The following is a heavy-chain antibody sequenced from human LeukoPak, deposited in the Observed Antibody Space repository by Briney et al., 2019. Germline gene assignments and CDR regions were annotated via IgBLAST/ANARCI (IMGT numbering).Heavy chain of an antibody. CDR1: GGSISSYY. J-gene: IGHJ4*02. CDR2: IYTSGST. Sequence: SETLSLTCTGAGGSISSYYLSWIRQPPGKGLEWIGRIYTSGSTNYNPSLKSRVTMSVDTSKNQFSLKLSSVTAADTAVYYCARGFRPLVVVVAARFDYWGQGTLVTVSS. CDR3: ARGFRPLVVVVAARFDY. V-gene: IGHV4-4*07. D-gene: IGHD2-15*01.